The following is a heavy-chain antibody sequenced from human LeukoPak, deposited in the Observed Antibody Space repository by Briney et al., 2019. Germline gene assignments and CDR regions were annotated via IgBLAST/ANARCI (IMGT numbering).Heavy chain of an antibody. Sequence: PGGSLRLSCAASGFTFSSYWMHWVRQAPGKGLVWVSRINSDGSSTSYADSVKGRFTISRDNAKNTLYLQMNSLRAEDTAVYYCARVPYGGNSYHYYYGMDVWGQGTTVTVSS. CDR3: ARVPYGGNSYHYYYGMDV. CDR2: INSDGSST. V-gene: IGHV3-74*01. D-gene: IGHD4-23*01. CDR1: GFTFSSYW. J-gene: IGHJ6*02.